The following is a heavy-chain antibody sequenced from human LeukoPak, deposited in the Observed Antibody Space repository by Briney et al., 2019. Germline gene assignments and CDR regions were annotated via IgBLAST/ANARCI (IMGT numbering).Heavy chain of an antibody. D-gene: IGHD5-18*01. CDR3: ASCTWIQLWLR. V-gene: IGHV4-39*01. CDR2: IYYSGST. Sequence: SETLSLTCTVSGGPNGSRSYYWGWIRQPPGKGREWIGSIYYSGSTHYNPSLKSRVTISVDTSKNQFSLKLSSVTAADTAVYYCASCTWIQLWLRWGQGTLVTVSS. J-gene: IGHJ4*02. CDR1: GGPNGSRSYY.